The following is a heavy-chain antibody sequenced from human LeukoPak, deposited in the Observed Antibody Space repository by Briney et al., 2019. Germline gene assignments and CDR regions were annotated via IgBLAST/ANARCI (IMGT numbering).Heavy chain of an antibody. CDR1: GFIFNNFA. Sequence: GGSLRLSCAASGFIFNNFALNWVRQAPGKGLEWVSDISDSSGDTYYADSVRGRFTISRDNFKNTLYLQMNSLRADDTAIYYCARVIRYGSGNYYYFDYWGQGTLVTVSS. CDR3: ARVIRYGSGNYYYFDY. D-gene: IGHD3-10*01. CDR2: ISDSSGDT. V-gene: IGHV3-23*01. J-gene: IGHJ4*02.